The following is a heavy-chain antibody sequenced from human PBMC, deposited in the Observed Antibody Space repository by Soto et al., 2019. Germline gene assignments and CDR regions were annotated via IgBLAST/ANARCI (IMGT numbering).Heavy chain of an antibody. J-gene: IGHJ4*02. CDR3: ARDPPPPDY. CDR1: GYTFASYA. V-gene: IGHV1-18*01. Sequence: QVQLVQSGAEVKKPGASVKVSCKTSGYTFASYAISWMRQAPGQGLEWMGWINAYTGNTNYAQKLQGIVTMSTDTSTSTAYMELSTLRSDYTAVYYCARDPPPPDYWGQGTLVTVSS. CDR2: INAYTGNT.